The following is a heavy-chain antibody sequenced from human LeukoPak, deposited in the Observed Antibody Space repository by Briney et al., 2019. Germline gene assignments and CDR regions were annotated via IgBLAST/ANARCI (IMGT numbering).Heavy chain of an antibody. J-gene: IGHJ4*02. Sequence: SETLSLTCTVSGGSISSSSYYWGWIRQPPGKGLEWIGSIYYSGSTYYNPSLKSRVTISVDTSKNQFSLKLSSVTAADTAVYYCARELWFGEVRPYYFDYWGQRTLVTVSS. CDR1: GGSISSSSYY. CDR3: ARELWFGEVRPYYFDY. D-gene: IGHD3-10*01. V-gene: IGHV4-39*07. CDR2: IYYSGST.